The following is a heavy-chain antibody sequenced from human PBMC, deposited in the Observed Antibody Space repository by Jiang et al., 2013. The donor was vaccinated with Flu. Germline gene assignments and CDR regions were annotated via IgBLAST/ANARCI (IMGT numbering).Heavy chain of an antibody. Sequence: WVRQAPGQGLEWMGIINPSGGSTSYAQKFQGRVTMTRDTSTSTVYMELSSLRSEDTAVYYCARGTQMDSYEGDYWGQGTLVTVSS. CDR2: INPSGGST. V-gene: IGHV1-46*03. CDR3: ARGTQMDSYEGDY. J-gene: IGHJ4*02. D-gene: IGHD5-18*01.